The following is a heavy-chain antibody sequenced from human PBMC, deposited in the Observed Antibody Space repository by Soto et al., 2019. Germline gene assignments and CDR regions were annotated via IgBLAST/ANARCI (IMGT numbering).Heavy chain of an antibody. J-gene: IGHJ4*02. CDR3: ARVRATDYEIDY. V-gene: IGHV3-7*03. CDR1: GFMFGSYW. D-gene: IGHD4-17*01. CDR2: IKRDGSEK. Sequence: GGSLRLSCTASGFMFGSYWMTWVRHVPGKGLQWVANIKRDGSEKYYVDFVKGRLTISRDNADNSVFLDMNNLRVDDTATYYCARVRATDYEIDYWGQGALVTVSS.